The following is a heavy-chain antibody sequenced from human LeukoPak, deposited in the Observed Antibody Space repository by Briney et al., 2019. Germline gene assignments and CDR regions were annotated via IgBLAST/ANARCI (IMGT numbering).Heavy chain of an antibody. CDR2: ISGSGDNT. CDR1: GFTFSSYA. CDR3: AKDGSPYYCYYMDV. V-gene: IGHV3-23*01. Sequence: GGSLRLSCAASGFTFSSYAMSWVRQAPGKGLEWVSAISGSGDNTYYADSVKGRFTISRDNSKNTLYLQMNSLRAEDTAVYYCAKDGSPYYCYYMDVWGKGTTVTVSS. J-gene: IGHJ6*03.